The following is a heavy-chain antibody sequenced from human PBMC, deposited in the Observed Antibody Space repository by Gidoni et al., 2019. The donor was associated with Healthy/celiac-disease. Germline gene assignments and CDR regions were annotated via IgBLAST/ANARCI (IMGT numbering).Heavy chain of an antibody. V-gene: IGHV3-30*18. CDR3: AKDTCSGGSCYADVLGFDY. CDR1: GFTFSSYG. Sequence: QVQLVESGGGVVQPGRSLRLSCAASGFTFSSYGMHWVRQAPGKGLEWVAVISYDGSNKYYADSVKGRFTISRDNSKNTLYLQMNSLRAEDTAVYYCAKDTCSGGSCYADVLGFDYWGQGTLVTVSS. D-gene: IGHD2-15*01. J-gene: IGHJ4*02. CDR2: ISYDGSNK.